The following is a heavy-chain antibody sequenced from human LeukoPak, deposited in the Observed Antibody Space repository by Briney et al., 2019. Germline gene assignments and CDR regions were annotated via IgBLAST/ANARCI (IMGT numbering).Heavy chain of an antibody. CDR3: ARTKIAVAAPPRGPFDY. D-gene: IGHD6-19*01. CDR2: IYYSGST. J-gene: IGHJ4*02. V-gene: IGHV4-39*07. CDR1: GGSISSSSYY. Sequence: SETLSLTRTVSGGSISSSSYYWGWIRQPPGKGLEWIGSIYYSGSTYYNPSLKSRVTISVDTSKNQFSLKLSSVTAADTAVYYCARTKIAVAAPPRGPFDYWGQGTLVTVSS.